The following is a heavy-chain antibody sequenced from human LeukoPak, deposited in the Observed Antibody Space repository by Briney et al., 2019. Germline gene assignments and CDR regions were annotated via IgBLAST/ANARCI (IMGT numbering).Heavy chain of an antibody. CDR3: ARGYRYYYDSSGYAPFDY. Sequence: PSETLSLTCAVYGGSFSGYYWSWIRQPPGKGLEWIGEINHSGSTNYNPSLKSRVTISVDTSKNQFSLKLSSVTAADTAVYYCARGYRYYYDSSGYAPFDYWGQGTLVTVSS. J-gene: IGHJ4*02. CDR1: GGSFSGYY. CDR2: INHSGST. D-gene: IGHD3-22*01. V-gene: IGHV4-34*01.